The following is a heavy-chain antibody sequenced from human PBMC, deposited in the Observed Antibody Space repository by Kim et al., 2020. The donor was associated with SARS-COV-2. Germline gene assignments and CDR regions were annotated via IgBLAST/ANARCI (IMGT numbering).Heavy chain of an antibody. CDR2: ISYDGSNK. CDR1: GFTFSSYA. V-gene: IGHV3-30*04. Sequence: GGSLRLSCAASGFTFSSYAMHWVRQAPGKGLEWVAVISYDGSNKHYADSVKGRFTISRDNSKNTLYLQMNSLRAEDTAVYYCASPYSSGWYYSLDYWGQG. CDR3: ASPYSSGWYYSLDY. J-gene: IGHJ4*02. D-gene: IGHD6-19*01.